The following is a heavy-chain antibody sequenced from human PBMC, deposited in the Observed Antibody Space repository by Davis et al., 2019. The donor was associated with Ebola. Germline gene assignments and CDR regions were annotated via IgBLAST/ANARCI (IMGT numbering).Heavy chain of an antibody. CDR1: GYTFTGYY. Sequence: ASVKVSCKASGYTFTGYYMHWVRQAPGQGLEWMGRINPYSGDTNYAQKFQGRVTMTRDTSISTAYMELSRLRSDDTAVYYCARDDFWSGYYGVYYGMDVWGQGTTVTVSS. D-gene: IGHD3-3*01. CDR2: INPYSGDT. J-gene: IGHJ6*02. V-gene: IGHV1-2*06. CDR3: ARDDFWSGYYGVYYGMDV.